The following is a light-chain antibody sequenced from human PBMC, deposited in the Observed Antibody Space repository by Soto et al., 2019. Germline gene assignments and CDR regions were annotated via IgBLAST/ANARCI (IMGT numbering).Light chain of an antibody. J-gene: IGKJ5*01. V-gene: IGKV3-11*01. CDR1: QSVTNH. CDR2: DAS. Sequence: EIVLTQSPATLSLSPGERATLSCRASQSVTNHLAWYQQKPGQTPRLLIYDASNRAAGVPARFSGSGSGADFTLTISSLEPEDSAVYYCQQRYNWPITFGQGTRLEIK. CDR3: QQRYNWPIT.